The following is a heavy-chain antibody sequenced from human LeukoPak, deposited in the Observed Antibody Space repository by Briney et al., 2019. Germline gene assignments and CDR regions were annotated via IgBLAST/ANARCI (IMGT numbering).Heavy chain of an antibody. Sequence: ASVKVSCKASGYIFTSYGISWVRQAPGQGLEWMGWISANNGDTDYPPKLQDRVTMTTDTYTSTAYMELRSLRSDDTAMYYCARESHETREDYWGQGTLVTVSS. CDR3: ARESHETREDY. D-gene: IGHD1-1*01. J-gene: IGHJ4*02. V-gene: IGHV1-18*01. CDR2: ISANNGDT. CDR1: GYIFTSYG.